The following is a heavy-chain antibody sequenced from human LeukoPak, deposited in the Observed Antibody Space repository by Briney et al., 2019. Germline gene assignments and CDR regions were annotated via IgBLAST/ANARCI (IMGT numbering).Heavy chain of an antibody. CDR1: RFTFSSYS. D-gene: IGHD2-2*01. CDR3: ATTPIVVVPAAPGYYYGMDV. Sequence: GGSLRLSCAASRFTFSSYSMNWVRQAPGKGLEWVSSITSSSSYMYYADSVKGRFTISRDNAKNSLYLQMNSLRAEDTAVYYCATTPIVVVPAAPGYYYGMDVWGQGTTVTVSS. CDR2: ITSSSSYM. J-gene: IGHJ6*02. V-gene: IGHV3-21*01.